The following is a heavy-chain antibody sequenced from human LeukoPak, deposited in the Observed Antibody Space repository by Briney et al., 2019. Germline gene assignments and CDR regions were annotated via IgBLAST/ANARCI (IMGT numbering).Heavy chain of an antibody. CDR1: GGSFSGYY. CDR3: ARAGGHYDILTGYYHY. D-gene: IGHD3-9*01. V-gene: IGHV4-34*01. Sequence: SETLSLTCAVHGGSFSGYYWSWIRQPPGKGLEWIGEINHSGSTNYNPSLKSRVTISVDTSKNQFSLKLSSVTAADTAVYYCARAGGHYDILTGYYHYWGQGTLVTVSS. CDR2: INHSGST. J-gene: IGHJ4*02.